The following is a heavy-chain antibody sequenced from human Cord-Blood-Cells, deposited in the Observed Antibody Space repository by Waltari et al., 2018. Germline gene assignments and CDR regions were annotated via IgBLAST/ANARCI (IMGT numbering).Heavy chain of an antibody. D-gene: IGHD1-1*01. CDR2: INPNSVGT. Sequence: QVQLVQSGAEVKKPGASVKVSCKASGYTFTGYYMHWVRQAPGQGLEWMGRINPNSVGTNYAQKFQGRVTMTRDTSISTAYMELSRLRSDDTAVYYCARDLDGHNWFDPWGQGTLVTVSS. V-gene: IGHV1-2*06. CDR1: GYTFTGYY. CDR3: ARDLDGHNWFDP. J-gene: IGHJ5*02.